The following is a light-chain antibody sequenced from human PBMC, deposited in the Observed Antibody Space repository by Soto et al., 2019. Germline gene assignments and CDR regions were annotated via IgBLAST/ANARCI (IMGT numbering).Light chain of an antibody. V-gene: IGKV3-20*01. Sequence: EIVLTQSPGTLSLSPGERATLSCRASQSVSSSYLAWYQQKPGQAPRLLIYGASSRATGIPDRFSGSGSGTDFTLTISRLEPEDFAVYYCQQYGSSPVLGVIYTFGQGTKLEIK. CDR3: QQYGSSPVLGVIYT. CDR1: QSVSSSY. CDR2: GAS. J-gene: IGKJ2*01.